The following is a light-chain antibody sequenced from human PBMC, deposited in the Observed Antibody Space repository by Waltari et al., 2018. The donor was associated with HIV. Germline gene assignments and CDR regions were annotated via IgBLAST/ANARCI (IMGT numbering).Light chain of an antibody. Sequence: QSALTQPASVSGSPGQSIPISCTGTDTDVGTSHYVSWFQHHPGKAPKLIISEVSNRPSGVSHRFSGSKSGNTASLIISGLQAEDEASYYCTSYTTTNTWVFGGGTNLTVL. V-gene: IGLV2-14*01. CDR1: DTDVGTSHY. CDR3: TSYTTTNTWV. CDR2: EVS. J-gene: IGLJ3*02.